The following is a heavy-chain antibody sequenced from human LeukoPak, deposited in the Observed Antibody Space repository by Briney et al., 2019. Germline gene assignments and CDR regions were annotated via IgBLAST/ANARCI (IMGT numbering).Heavy chain of an antibody. CDR3: AKAGYSSSWPLDY. Sequence: GGSLRLSCAASGFTFTSDGMSWVRQAPGKGLEWVSALSGSGSTTYYADSVKGRFTISRDNSKNTLVLEMNSLRVEDTAVYYCAKAGYSSSWPLDYWGQGTQVTVSS. J-gene: IGHJ4*02. D-gene: IGHD6-13*01. CDR1: GFTFTSDG. V-gene: IGHV3-23*01. CDR2: LSGSGSTT.